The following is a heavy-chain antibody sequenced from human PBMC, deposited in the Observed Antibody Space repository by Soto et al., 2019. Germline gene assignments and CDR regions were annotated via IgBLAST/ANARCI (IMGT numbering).Heavy chain of an antibody. J-gene: IGHJ4*02. V-gene: IGHV3-7*05. CDR1: GFTFSSYW. CDR2: IKQDGSEK. Sequence: EVQLVESGGGLVQPGGSLRLSCAASGFTFSSYWMSWVRQAPGKGLEWVANIKQDGSEKYYVDSVKGRFTISRDNAKNSLYLKMNSLRAEDTAVYYCARDRHIVVVTAILDYWGQGTLVTVSS. CDR3: ARDRHIVVVTAILDY. D-gene: IGHD2-21*02.